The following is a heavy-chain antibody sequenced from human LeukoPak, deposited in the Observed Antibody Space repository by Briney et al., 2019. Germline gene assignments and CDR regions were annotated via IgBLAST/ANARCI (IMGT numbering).Heavy chain of an antibody. D-gene: IGHD1-26*01. CDR1: GYTFINYY. CDR2: INPSGGSA. J-gene: IGHJ3*02. V-gene: IGHV1-46*01. CDR3: TRNGWVGAPQLGAFDI. Sequence: ASVKVSCKASGYTFINYYLHWVRQAPGQGPDWVGIINPSGGSATYAQKFQGRVTMTGDTSTSTVYMELSSLRSEDTAVYYCTRNGWVGAPQLGAFDIWGQGTMVTVSS.